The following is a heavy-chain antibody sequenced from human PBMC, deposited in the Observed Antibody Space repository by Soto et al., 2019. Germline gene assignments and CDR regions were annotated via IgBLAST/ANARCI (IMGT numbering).Heavy chain of an antibody. J-gene: IGHJ5*02. D-gene: IGHD1-26*01. CDR1: GFTFSTYW. Sequence: HPGGSLRLSCAASGFTFSTYWMHWVRQAPGKGLVWVSRISGDESTTTYADSVKGRFTISRDNAENTLYLQMNSLRAEDTAVYYCAGGATQAKWFDPWGRGTLVTVSS. CDR3: AGGATQAKWFDP. CDR2: ISGDESTT. V-gene: IGHV3-74*01.